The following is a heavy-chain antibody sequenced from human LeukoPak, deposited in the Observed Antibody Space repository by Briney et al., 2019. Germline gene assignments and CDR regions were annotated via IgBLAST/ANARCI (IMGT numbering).Heavy chain of an antibody. Sequence: ASVMVSCKAFGYTFTSYYMHWVRQAPGQGLEWMGIINPSGGSTSYAQKFQGRVTMTRDTSTSTVYMELSSLRSEDTAVYYCARDPLLWQRNNWFDPWGRGTLVTVSS. CDR3: ARDPLLWQRNNWFDP. D-gene: IGHD2-15*01. J-gene: IGHJ5*02. V-gene: IGHV1-46*01. CDR2: INPSGGST. CDR1: GYTFTSYY.